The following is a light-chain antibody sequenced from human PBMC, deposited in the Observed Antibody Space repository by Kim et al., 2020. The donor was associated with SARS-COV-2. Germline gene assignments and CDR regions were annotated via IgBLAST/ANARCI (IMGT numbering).Light chain of an antibody. CDR3: QQYGGSPLVT. Sequence: EIVLTQSPGTLSLSPGERATLSCRASQSVSSNYLAWYQQKPGQAPRLLMYAASTRATGIPDRFSGSGSGTDFTLTISRLEPEDFAVYFCQQYGGSPLVTFGGGTKVDI. CDR2: AAS. CDR1: QSVSSNY. J-gene: IGKJ4*01. V-gene: IGKV3-20*01.